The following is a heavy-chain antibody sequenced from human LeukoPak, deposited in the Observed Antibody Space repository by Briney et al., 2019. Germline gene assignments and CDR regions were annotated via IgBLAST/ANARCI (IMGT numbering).Heavy chain of an antibody. V-gene: IGHV4-39*07. CDR2: IYYSGST. CDR3: ATTQSGSFRDAFDL. Sequence: SETLSLTCTVSGGSISSSSYYWGWIRQPPGKGLEWIANIYYSGSTYYNPSLKSRVTMSVDTSNNQFSLHLSSVTAADTAVYYCATTQSGSFRDAFDLWGQGTMVTVSS. J-gene: IGHJ3*01. CDR1: GGSISSSSYY. D-gene: IGHD1-26*01.